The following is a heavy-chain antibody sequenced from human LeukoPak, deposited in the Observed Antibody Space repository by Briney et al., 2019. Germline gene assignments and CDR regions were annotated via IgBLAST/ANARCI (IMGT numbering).Heavy chain of an antibody. CDR1: GFTVTTYA. CDR2: ISGSGGST. CDR3: AKYWSIAAPRPYFDY. J-gene: IGHJ4*02. D-gene: IGHD6-6*01. V-gene: IGHV3-23*01. Sequence: PGGSLRLSCAASGFTVTTYAMYWVRQAPGQGLEWVSGISGSGGSTYYADSVKGRFTISRDNSKNTLYLQMNSLRAEDTAVYYCAKYWSIAAPRPYFDYWGQGTLVTVSS.